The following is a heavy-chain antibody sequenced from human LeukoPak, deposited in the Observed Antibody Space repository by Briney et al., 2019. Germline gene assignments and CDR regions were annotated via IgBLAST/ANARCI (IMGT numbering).Heavy chain of an antibody. CDR3: ARPATYDFWSGYTFDY. Sequence: PSETLSLTCTVSGGSISSSSYYWGWIRQPPGKGLEWIGSIYYSGSTYYNPSLKSRVTISVDTSKNQFSLKLSSVTAADTAVYYCARPATYDFWSGYTFDYWGQGTLVTVSS. CDR1: GGSISSSSYY. D-gene: IGHD3-3*01. CDR2: IYYSGST. J-gene: IGHJ4*02. V-gene: IGHV4-39*01.